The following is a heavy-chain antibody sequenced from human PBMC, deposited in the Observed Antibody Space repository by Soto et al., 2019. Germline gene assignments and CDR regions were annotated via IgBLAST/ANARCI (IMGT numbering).Heavy chain of an antibody. CDR2: ISGSGGST. D-gene: IGHD6-13*01. CDR1: GFTFSSYA. Sequence: EVQLLESGGGLVQPGGSLRLSCAASGFTFSSYAMGWVRQAPGKGLEWVSAISGSGGSTYYADSVKGRFTISRDNSKNTLYLQMNSLRAEDTAVYYCAKGLSSWYSSPDYWGQGTLVTVSS. V-gene: IGHV3-23*01. J-gene: IGHJ4*02. CDR3: AKGLSSWYSSPDY.